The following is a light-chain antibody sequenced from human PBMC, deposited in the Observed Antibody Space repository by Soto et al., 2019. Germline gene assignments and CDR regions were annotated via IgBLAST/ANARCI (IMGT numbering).Light chain of an antibody. J-gene: IGKJ4*01. V-gene: IGKV1-27*01. Sequence: DIQMTQSPSSLSASVGDRVTITCRASQAISNYLAWYQQKPGKVPKLLIQGASTLESGVPSRFSGSGSGTDFTFTSSSLQPEDVATYCCQNYNSAPRTFGGGTKVEIK. CDR2: GAS. CDR1: QAISNY. CDR3: QNYNSAPRT.